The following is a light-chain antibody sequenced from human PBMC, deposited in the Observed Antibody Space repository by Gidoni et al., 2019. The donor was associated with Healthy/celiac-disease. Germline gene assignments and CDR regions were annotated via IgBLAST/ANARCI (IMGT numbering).Light chain of an antibody. Sequence: DIQMTQSPSSLSASVGDRVTITCQASQDISNYLNWYQQKPEKAPKLLIYDASNLETGVPSRFSGSGSGTDFTFTISSLQPEDIATYYCQQYDNLPLTFGQXTKVEIK. CDR1: QDISNY. V-gene: IGKV1-33*01. J-gene: IGKJ1*01. CDR2: DAS. CDR3: QQYDNLPLT.